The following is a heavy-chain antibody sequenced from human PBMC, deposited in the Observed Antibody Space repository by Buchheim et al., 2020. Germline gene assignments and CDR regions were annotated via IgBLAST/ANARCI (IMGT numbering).Heavy chain of an antibody. J-gene: IGHJ4*02. D-gene: IGHD3-10*01. V-gene: IGHV4-34*02. Sequence: QVQLQQWGAGALKPSETLSLTCAVSGGSISGFYWTWIRQSPGKGLEWIGEINHSGDTAYSPSLKSRVTISVDTSKNQFSLKLTSVTAADTAVYYCARETLNTVVQGDRFDSWGQGTL. CDR3: ARETLNTVVQGDRFDS. CDR1: GGSISGFY. CDR2: INHSGDT.